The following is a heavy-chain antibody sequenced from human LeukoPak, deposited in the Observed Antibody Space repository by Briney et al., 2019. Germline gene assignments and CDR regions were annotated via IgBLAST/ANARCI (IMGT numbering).Heavy chain of an antibody. CDR1: PVTFASYG. CDR3: ARGGLTYFDH. D-gene: IGHD3-16*01. Sequence: ASVKVSCKVPPVTFASYGLTWVRQAPGHGLEWLGWISLNNGNTKYAQNFQGRVRMTTDTSTSTAYVEVRNLRSDDTAVYYCARGGLTYFDHWSQGTLVTVSS. J-gene: IGHJ4*02. V-gene: IGHV1-18*04. CDR2: ISLNNGNT.